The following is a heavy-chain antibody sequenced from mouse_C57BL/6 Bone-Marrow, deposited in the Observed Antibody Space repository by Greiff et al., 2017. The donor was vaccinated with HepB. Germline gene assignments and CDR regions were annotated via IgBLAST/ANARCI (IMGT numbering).Heavy chain of an antibody. CDR2: IWRGGST. CDR3: AKKFPLYRGAMDY. CDR1: GFSLTSYG. J-gene: IGHJ4*01. V-gene: IGHV2-5*01. Sequence: QVQLKESGPGLVQPSQSLSITCTVSGFSLTSYGVHWVRQSPGKGLEWLGVIWRGGSTDYNAAFMSRLSITKDNSKSQVFFKMNSLQADDTAIYYCAKKFPLYRGAMDYWGQGTSVTVSS.